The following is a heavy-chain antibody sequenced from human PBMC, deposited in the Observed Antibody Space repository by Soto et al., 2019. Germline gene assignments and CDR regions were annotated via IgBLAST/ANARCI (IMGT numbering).Heavy chain of an antibody. CDR3: ARDWVTLGYYYYGMDV. V-gene: IGHV3-53*01. CDR1: GFTVSSNY. CDR2: IYSGGST. J-gene: IGHJ6*02. Sequence: GGSLRLSCAASGFTVSSNYMSWVRQAPGKGLEWVSVIYSGGSTYYADSVKGRFTISRDNSKNTLYHQMNSLRAEDTAVYYCARDWVTLGYYYYGMDVWGQGTTVTVSS. D-gene: IGHD2-21*02.